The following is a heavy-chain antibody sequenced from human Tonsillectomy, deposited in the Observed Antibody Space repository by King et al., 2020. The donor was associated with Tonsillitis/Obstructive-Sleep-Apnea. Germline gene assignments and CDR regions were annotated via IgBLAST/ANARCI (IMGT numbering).Heavy chain of an antibody. V-gene: IGHV4-59*01. Sequence: QLQESGPGLVKPSETLSLTCTVSGGSISSYYWSWIRQPPGKGLEWIGCLYYSGSTKYNPSLKSRVTISVDTSKNQFSLKLSPVTAADTAVYYCARDLEGFYYYGMAVWGQGTTVTVSS. CDR3: ARDLEGFYYYGMAV. J-gene: IGHJ6*02. CDR1: GGSISSYY. CDR2: LYYSGST. D-gene: IGHD1-1*01.